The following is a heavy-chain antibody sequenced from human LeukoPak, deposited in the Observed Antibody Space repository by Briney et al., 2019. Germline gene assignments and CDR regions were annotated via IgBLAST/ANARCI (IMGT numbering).Heavy chain of an antibody. Sequence: ASVKVSCKASGYTFTGYYMHWVRQAPGQGLGWMGWINPNSGGTNYAQKFQGRVTMTRDTSISTAYMELSRLRSDDTAVYYCASLTDIVVVPAAHGGVYYFDYWGQGTLVTVSS. CDR3: ASLTDIVVVPAAHGGVYYFDY. CDR2: INPNSGGT. J-gene: IGHJ4*02. V-gene: IGHV1-2*02. CDR1: GYTFTGYY. D-gene: IGHD2-2*01.